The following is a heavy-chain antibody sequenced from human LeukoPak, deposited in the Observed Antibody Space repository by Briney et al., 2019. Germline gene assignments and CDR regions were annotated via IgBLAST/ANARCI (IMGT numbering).Heavy chain of an antibody. D-gene: IGHD4-17*01. V-gene: IGHV4-34*01. CDR3: ARVHYGDYAEYFHN. CDR2: NNHSGNS. Sequence: SETLSLPCAVYGGYYSGHSWSWIRQPPGKGLEGNGENNHSGNSYYNPSLKSRVTISLDTSKNQCSLKVSSVTAADTAVYYCARVHYGDYAEYFHNWGQGTLVTVSS. CDR1: GGYYSGHS. J-gene: IGHJ1*01.